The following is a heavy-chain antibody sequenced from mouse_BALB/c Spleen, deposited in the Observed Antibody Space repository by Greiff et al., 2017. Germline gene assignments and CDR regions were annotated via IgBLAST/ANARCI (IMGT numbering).Heavy chain of an antibody. CDR2: ISYSGST. V-gene: IGHV3-2*02. J-gene: IGHJ4*01. CDR1: GYSITSDYA. CDR3: ARYYYGFYAMDY. Sequence: EVQLQESGPGLVKPSQSLSLTCTVTGYSITSDYAWNWIRQFPGNKLEWMGYISYSGSTSYNPSLKSRISITRDTSKNQFFLQLNSVTTEDTATYYCARYYYGFYAMDYWGQGTSVTVSS. D-gene: IGHD1-2*01.